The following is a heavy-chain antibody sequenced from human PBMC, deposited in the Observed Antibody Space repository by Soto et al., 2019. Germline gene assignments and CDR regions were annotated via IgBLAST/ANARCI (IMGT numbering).Heavy chain of an antibody. J-gene: IGHJ4*02. D-gene: IGHD6-13*01. V-gene: IGHV2-5*02. Sequence: QITLKESGPTLLKPTQTLTLTCTFSGFSLTTSGVGVAWIRQPPGKALEWLALIYWDDDKRYSPTLKSRLSIPKHTSNNQVVLTMTNMDPVDTATYYCAHSNGGSRYAYWVQGTLVTVSS. CDR2: IYWDDDK. CDR3: AHSNGGSRYAY. CDR1: GFSLTTSGVG.